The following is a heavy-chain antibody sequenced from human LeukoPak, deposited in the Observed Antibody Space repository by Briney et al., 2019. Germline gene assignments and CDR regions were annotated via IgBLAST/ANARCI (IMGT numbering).Heavy chain of an antibody. Sequence: PGGSLRLSCAASGFSITDWPLSWVRQAPGEGLEWVSAIGVRTHYADSVKGRFTISRDGSENTLYLQMNSLTVEDTAIYFCAAGHQNSLEGYWGQGTLV. CDR3: AAGHQNSLEGY. D-gene: IGHD1-1*01. J-gene: IGHJ4*02. V-gene: IGHV3-23*01. CDR1: GFSITDWP. CDR2: IGVRT.